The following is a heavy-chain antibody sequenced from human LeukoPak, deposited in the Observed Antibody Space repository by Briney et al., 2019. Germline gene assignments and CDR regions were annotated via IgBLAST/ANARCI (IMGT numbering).Heavy chain of an antibody. D-gene: IGHD6-13*01. CDR3: ATGLREYSSSPFDY. J-gene: IGHJ4*02. V-gene: IGHV3-23*01. CDR2: ISGSGGST. Sequence: GGSLRLSCAASGFTFSSYAMSWVRQAPGKGLEWVSAISGSGGSTYYADSVKGRFTISRDNSKNTLYPQMNSLRAEDTAVYYCATGLREYSSSPFDYWGQGTLVTVSS. CDR1: GFTFSSYA.